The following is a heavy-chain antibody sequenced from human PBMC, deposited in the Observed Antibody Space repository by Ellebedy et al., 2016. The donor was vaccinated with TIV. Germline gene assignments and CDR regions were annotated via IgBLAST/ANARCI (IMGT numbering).Heavy chain of an antibody. V-gene: IGHV4-31*03. CDR3: ARTYYYDSSGGPKWYYFDY. Sequence: SATLSLTXTVSGGSISSGGYYWSWIRQHPGKGLEWIGYIYYSGSTYYNPSLKSRVTISVDTSKNQFSLKLSSVTAADTAVYYCARTYYYDSSGGPKWYYFDYWGQGTLVTVSS. J-gene: IGHJ4*02. CDR1: GGSISSGGYY. CDR2: IYYSGST. D-gene: IGHD3-22*01.